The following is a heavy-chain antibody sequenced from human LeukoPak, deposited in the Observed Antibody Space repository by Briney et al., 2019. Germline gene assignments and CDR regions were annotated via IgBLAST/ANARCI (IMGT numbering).Heavy chain of an antibody. J-gene: IGHJ4*02. V-gene: IGHV3-30*02. CDR3: AKYSGSYYGAFDY. Sequence: GGSLRLSCAASGFIFSNYGMQWVRQAPGKGLEWVADIWYDGSKKYYADSVKGRFTISRDNSKNTLYLQMNSLRAEDTAVYYCAKYSGSYYGAFDYWGQGTLVTVSS. CDR2: IWYDGSKK. CDR1: GFIFSNYG. D-gene: IGHD1-26*01.